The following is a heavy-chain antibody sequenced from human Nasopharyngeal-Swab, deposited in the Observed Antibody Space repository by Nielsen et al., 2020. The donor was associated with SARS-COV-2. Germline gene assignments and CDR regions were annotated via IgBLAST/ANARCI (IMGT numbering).Heavy chain of an antibody. CDR1: GGSISDYF. D-gene: IGHD6-19*01. CDR2: VSSTGST. V-gene: IGHV4-59*01. J-gene: IGHJ4*02. Sequence: SETLSLTCTVSGGSISDYFWSWIRQPPGKGLEWIGYVSSTGSTDYNPSLQSRLTISVDTSKNQFSLKLSSVTAGDTAVYYCASSPSGWWGLIDFWGQGTLVTVSS. CDR3: ASSPSGWWGLIDF.